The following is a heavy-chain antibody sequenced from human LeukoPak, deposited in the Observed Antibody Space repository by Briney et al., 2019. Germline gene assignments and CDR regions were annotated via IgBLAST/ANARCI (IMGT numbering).Heavy chain of an antibody. Sequence: PSGSLSLTCTVSGGSICSYYWSLIRQTPGKRLEWIVYISLSESTNYKPSLKSRVTISVDTSKNELSLKLSSVTAADTAVYHCVRLQPNTGEWAFDIWGQGTMVSGSS. CDR1: GGSICSYY. V-gene: IGHV4-59*01. D-gene: IGHD1-1*01. J-gene: IGHJ3*02. CDR2: ISLSEST. CDR3: VRLQPNTGEWAFDI.